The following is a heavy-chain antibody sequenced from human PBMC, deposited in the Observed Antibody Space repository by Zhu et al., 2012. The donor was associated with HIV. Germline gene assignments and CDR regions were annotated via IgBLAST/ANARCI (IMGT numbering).Heavy chain of an antibody. V-gene: IGHV4-30-2*01. CDR3: AREDYYYDSSGPVCWFDP. Sequence: QVQLQESGSGLVKPSQTLSLTCAVSGGSISSGGYSWSWIRQPPGKGLEWIGYIYHSGSTYYNPSLKSRVTISVDRSKNQFPLKLSSVTAADTAVYYCAREDYYYDSSGPVCWFDPWGQGTLVTVSS. D-gene: IGHD3-22*01. CDR2: IYHSGST. CDR1: GGSISSGGYS. J-gene: IGHJ5*02.